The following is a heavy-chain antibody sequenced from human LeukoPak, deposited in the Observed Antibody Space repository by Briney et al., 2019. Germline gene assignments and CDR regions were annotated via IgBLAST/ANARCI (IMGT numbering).Heavy chain of an antibody. Sequence: PGGSLRLSCAASGFTFNIYAMSWVRQAPGKGLEWVSSITSSGDATFHADSVKDRFTISRENSKSTLYLQMSRLRVEDTAVYYCAKDRPNYHESNGHYYRLNGDSWGQGTLVTVSS. D-gene: IGHD3-22*01. CDR2: ITSSGDAT. V-gene: IGHV3-23*01. CDR1: GFTFNIYA. CDR3: AKDRPNYHESNGHYYRLNGDS. J-gene: IGHJ5*01.